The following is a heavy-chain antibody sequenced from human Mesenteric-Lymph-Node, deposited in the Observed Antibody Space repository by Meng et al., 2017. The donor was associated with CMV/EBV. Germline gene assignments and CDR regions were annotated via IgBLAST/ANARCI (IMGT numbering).Heavy chain of an antibody. CDR2: IIPILGIA. V-gene: IGHV1-69*02. D-gene: IGHD6-13*01. CDR3: AGGIAAAGSRWFDP. Sequence: QVQLVQSVAEMKKPGSSVKVSCKASGGTFSSYTISWVRQAPGQGLEWMGRIIPILGIANYAQKFQGRVTITADKSTSTAYMELSSLRSEDTAVYYCAGGIAAAGSRWFDPWGQGTLVTVSS. J-gene: IGHJ5*02. CDR1: GGTFSSYT.